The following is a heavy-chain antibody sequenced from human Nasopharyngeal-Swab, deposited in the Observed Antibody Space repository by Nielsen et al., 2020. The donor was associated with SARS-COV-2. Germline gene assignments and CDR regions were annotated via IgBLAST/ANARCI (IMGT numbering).Heavy chain of an antibody. D-gene: IGHD3-22*01. CDR3: VASTHSYDSGGYRPFDY. CDR2: INPNSGDT. J-gene: IGHJ4*02. Sequence: ASVKVSCKASGYTFTVYYMHWVRQAPGQGPEWLGWINPNSGDTKYAQRFQGRVTMTTDTSTSTAYMELRTLRSEDTAVYYCVASTHSYDSGGYRPFDYWGQGTLITVSS. CDR1: GYTFTVYY. V-gene: IGHV1-2*02.